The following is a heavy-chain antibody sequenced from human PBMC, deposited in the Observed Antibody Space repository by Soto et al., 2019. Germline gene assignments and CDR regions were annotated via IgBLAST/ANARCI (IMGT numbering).Heavy chain of an antibody. J-gene: IGHJ3*02. CDR2: INWNGGST. CDR3: ARSLVRFLEWNNDAFDI. D-gene: IGHD3-3*01. V-gene: IGHV3-20*01. Sequence: PGGSLRLSCAASGFTFDDYGMSWVRQAPGKGLEWVSGINWNGGSTGYADSVKGRFTISRDNAKNSLYLQMNSLRAEDTALYHCARSLVRFLEWNNDAFDIWGQGTMVTVSS. CDR1: GFTFDDYG.